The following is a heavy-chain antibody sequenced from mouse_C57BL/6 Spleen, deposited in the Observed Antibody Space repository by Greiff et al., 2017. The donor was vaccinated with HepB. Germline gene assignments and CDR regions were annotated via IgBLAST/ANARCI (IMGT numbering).Heavy chain of an antibody. CDR2: IRNKANGYTT. Sequence: DVMLVESGGGLVQPGGSLSLSCAASGFTFTDYYMSWVRQPPGKALEWLGFIRNKANGYTTEYSASVKGRFTISRDNSQSILYLQMNALRAEDSATYYCARLPYGNHWYFDVWGTGTTVTVSS. CDR1: GFTFTDYY. J-gene: IGHJ1*03. D-gene: IGHD2-10*02. V-gene: IGHV7-3*01. CDR3: ARLPYGNHWYFDV.